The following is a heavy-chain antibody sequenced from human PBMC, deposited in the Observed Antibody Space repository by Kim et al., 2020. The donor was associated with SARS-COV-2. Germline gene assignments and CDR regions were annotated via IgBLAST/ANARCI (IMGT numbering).Heavy chain of an antibody. D-gene: IGHD3-16*01. J-gene: IGHJ3*02. CDR3: ARDSFGPGPFDI. CDR1: GFTVSSNY. CDR2: IYSGGST. Sequence: GGSLRLSCAASGFTVSSNYMSWDRQAPGKGLEWVSVIYSGGSTYYADSVKGRFTISRDNSKNTLYLQMNSLRAEDTAVYYCARDSFGPGPFDIWGQGTMVTVSS. V-gene: IGHV3-66*01.